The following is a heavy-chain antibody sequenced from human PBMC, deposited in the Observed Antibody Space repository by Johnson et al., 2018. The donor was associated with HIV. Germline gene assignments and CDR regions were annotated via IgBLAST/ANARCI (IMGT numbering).Heavy chain of an antibody. J-gene: IGHJ3*02. V-gene: IGHV3-20*04. CDR1: GFTFDDYA. D-gene: IGHD1-14*01. Sequence: VQLVESGGGVVRPGGSLRLSCAASGFTFDDYAMNWVRQAPGKGLEWVSGFTWDGDRTAYADSVKGRFTISRDNSRNTLYLQMNSLRAEDTAVYYCTRESTEAFDIWGQGTMVTVSS. CDR2: FTWDGDRT. CDR3: TRESTEAFDI.